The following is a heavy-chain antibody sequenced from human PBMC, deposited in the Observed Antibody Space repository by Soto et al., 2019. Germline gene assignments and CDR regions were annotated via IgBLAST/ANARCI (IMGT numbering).Heavy chain of an antibody. Sequence: SETLSLTCTISGGSISSHYWSWIRQPPGQGLEWIGYMYYSGSPNYNPSLKSRVTISVDTSKNQFSLNLSFVTAADTAVYYCARGAAAGRSDYWGPGTLVTVFS. D-gene: IGHD6-13*01. J-gene: IGHJ4*02. V-gene: IGHV4-59*11. CDR2: MYYSGSP. CDR3: ARGAAAGRSDY. CDR1: GGSISSHY.